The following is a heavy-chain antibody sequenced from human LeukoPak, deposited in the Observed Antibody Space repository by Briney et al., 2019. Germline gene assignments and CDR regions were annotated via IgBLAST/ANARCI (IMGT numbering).Heavy chain of an antibody. J-gene: IGHJ4*02. CDR1: SFTFSSYW. CDR2: IKHDGTEK. Sequence: GGSLRLSCAAHSFTFSSYWMSCVRQAPGKGLEWVANIKHDGTEKYYVDSVNGRFTLSRCNAKNSLLLQVKRLRAEDKADYYCARETRWELFDYWGQGILVTVSS. CDR3: ARETRWELFDY. D-gene: IGHD1-26*01. V-gene: IGHV3-7*04.